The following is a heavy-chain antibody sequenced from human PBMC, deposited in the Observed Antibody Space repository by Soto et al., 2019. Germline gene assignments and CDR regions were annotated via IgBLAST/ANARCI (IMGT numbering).Heavy chain of an antibody. Sequence: GASVKVSCKASGYTFTSYGISWVRQAPGQGLEWMGWISAYNGNTKYAQKLQGRVTMTTDTSTSTAYMELRGLRSDDTAVYYCSRVDPGETSPFDHWGQGTLVTVSS. J-gene: IGHJ4*02. CDR2: ISAYNGNT. V-gene: IGHV1-18*01. CDR1: GYTFTSYG. CDR3: SRVDPGETSPFDH. D-gene: IGHD3-10*01.